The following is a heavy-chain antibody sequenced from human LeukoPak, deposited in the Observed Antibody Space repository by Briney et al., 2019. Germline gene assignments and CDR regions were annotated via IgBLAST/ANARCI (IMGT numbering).Heavy chain of an antibody. D-gene: IGHD1-26*01. CDR1: GFTFDAYA. V-gene: IGHV3-43*02. CDR2: INKDGSAT. J-gene: IGHJ6*02. Sequence: GGSLRLSCEASGFTFDAYAMHWVRQAPGKGLEWVSLINKDGSATYYADAVKGRFTISRDNSKNSLYLQMNSLRSEDTALYYCATWAFYHSLDVWGQGTTVTVSS. CDR3: ATWAFYHSLDV.